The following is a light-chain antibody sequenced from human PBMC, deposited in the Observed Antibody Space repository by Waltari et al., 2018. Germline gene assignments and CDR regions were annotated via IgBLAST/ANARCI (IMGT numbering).Light chain of an antibody. Sequence: QSALTQTDTVSGSPGQSITISCTGTSSDVGSYNLVSWYQQHPGKAPTLIIYDVNKRPSGVSNRFSGSKSGNTASLTISGLQAADEADYYCCSYAGSAISVFGGGTRLTVL. CDR2: DVN. V-gene: IGLV2-23*02. CDR1: SSDVGSYNL. CDR3: CSYAGSAISV. J-gene: IGLJ3*02.